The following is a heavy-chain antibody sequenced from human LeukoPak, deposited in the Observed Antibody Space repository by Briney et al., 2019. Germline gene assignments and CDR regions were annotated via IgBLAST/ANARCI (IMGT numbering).Heavy chain of an antibody. V-gene: IGHV1-8*01. Sequence: ASVKVSCKASGYTFTTYDINWVRQATGQGLEWMGWMDPNSGNTGYAQKFQGRVTMTRNTSIRTAYMKLSSLRSEDTAVYYCARTYYYDSADFRTLYGMDAWGQGTTVTVSS. CDR3: ARTYYYDSADFRTLYGMDA. D-gene: IGHD3-22*01. CDR2: MDPNSGNT. CDR1: GYTFTTYD. J-gene: IGHJ6*02.